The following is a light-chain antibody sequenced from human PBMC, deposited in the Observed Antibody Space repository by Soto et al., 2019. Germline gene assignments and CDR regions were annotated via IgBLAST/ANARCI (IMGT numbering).Light chain of an antibody. CDR3: QQYGNSPLT. J-gene: IGKJ4*01. CDR1: QSVTSSY. CDR2: DAS. V-gene: IGKV3-20*01. Sequence: EIVLTQSPGTVSLSPGERATLSCRASQSVTSSYLAWYQQKPGQAPRLLIYDASSRATGIPDRFSGSGSGTDFTLTISRLEPEDFAVDYCQQYGNSPLTFGGGTKVDIK.